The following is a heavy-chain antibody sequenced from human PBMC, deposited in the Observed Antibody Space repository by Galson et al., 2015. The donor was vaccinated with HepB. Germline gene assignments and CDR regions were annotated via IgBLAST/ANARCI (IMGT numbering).Heavy chain of an antibody. Sequence: SLRLSCAASGFTFSSYSVNWVRQAPGKGLEWVSSISSSSSYIYYADSVKGRFTISRDNAKNSLYLQMNSLRAEDTAVYYCARLEGAVGGFDYWGQGTLVTVSS. CDR1: GFTFSSYS. D-gene: IGHD1-26*01. V-gene: IGHV3-21*01. CDR3: ARLEGAVGGFDY. CDR2: ISSSSSYI. J-gene: IGHJ4*02.